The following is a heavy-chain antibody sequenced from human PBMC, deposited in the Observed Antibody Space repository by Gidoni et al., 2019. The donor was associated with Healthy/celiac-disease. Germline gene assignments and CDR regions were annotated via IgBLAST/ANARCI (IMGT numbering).Heavy chain of an antibody. CDR3: AREYSDDYYYYGMDV. CDR1: GLTFRSDS. J-gene: IGHJ6*02. Sequence: EVQLVEFGGGLVKPGGSLRLYCAASGLTFRSDSMNWVLQSQGKGLEWVSSISSSSLYIYDADSVKGRFTISRDNAKNSLYLKINSLRAEDTAVYYCAREYSDDYYYYGMDVWGQGTTVTVSS. D-gene: IGHD4-4*01. V-gene: IGHV3-21*01. CDR2: ISSSSLYI.